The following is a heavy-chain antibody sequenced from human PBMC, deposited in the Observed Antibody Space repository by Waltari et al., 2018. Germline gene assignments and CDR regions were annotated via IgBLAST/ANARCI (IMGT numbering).Heavy chain of an antibody. CDR2: LHSGGNS. V-gene: IGHV4-39*01. D-gene: IGHD1-7*01. CDR3: ATLPIPLELWYFDL. J-gene: IGHJ2*01. Sequence: QLQLQESGPGLVNPSETLSLTCTVSGVSISTSRYYWGWIRQPPGKGLGWIWSLHSGGNSDFNPSLKSRVTRSGDTSKNQFSLKLTSVTAADTAVYYCATLPIPLELWYFDLWGRGTLVTVSS. CDR1: GVSISTSRYY.